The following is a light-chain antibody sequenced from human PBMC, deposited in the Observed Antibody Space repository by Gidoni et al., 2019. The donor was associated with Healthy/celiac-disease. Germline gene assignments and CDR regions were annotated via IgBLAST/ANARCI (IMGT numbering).Light chain of an antibody. CDR3: QQYNNWPPVYT. CDR1: QSVSSN. Sequence: EIVMTQPPATLSVSPGERATLPCRASQSVSSNLAWYQQKPGQAPRLLIYGAAPRATGIPARLSGSGSGTEFTLTISSRQSEDFAVYYCQQYNNWPPVYTFGQXTKLEIK. CDR2: GAA. V-gene: IGKV3D-15*01. J-gene: IGKJ2*01.